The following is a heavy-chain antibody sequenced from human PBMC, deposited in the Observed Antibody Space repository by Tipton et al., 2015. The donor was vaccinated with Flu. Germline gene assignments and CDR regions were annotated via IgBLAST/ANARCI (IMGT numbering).Heavy chain of an antibody. V-gene: IGHV4-61*02. Sequence: TLSLTCTVSGGSISSGSYYWSWIRQPAGKGLEWIGRIYTSGSTNYNPSLKSRVTISVDTSKNQFSLKLSSVTAADMAVYYCAREGHSSGWYDWGQGTLVTVSS. D-gene: IGHD6-19*01. CDR3: AREGHSSGWYD. CDR2: IYTSGST. CDR1: GGSISSGSYY. J-gene: IGHJ4*02.